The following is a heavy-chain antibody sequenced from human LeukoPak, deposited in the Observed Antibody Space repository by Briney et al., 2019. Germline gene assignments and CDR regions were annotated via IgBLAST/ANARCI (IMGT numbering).Heavy chain of an antibody. V-gene: IGHV3-7*01. Sequence: PGGSLRLSCSASGFSCSSYWMSWVCQAPGKGLEWVAHINEDGSEKYYVDSVKGRFFISRDNAAKSLSLQMNRLRDADTAVYYCARVSVGAPAFDYWGQGNLVTVSS. CDR3: ARVSVGAPAFDY. CDR2: INEDGSEK. J-gene: IGHJ4*02. D-gene: IGHD1-26*01. CDR1: GFSCSSYW.